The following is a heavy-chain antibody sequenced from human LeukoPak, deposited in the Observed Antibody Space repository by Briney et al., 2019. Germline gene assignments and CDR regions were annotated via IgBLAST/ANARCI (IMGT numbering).Heavy chain of an antibody. CDR1: GGSFSGYY. V-gene: IGHV4-34*01. CDR2: INHSGST. CDR3: ARGGGSFQSMVRGVRAFYYYYMGV. Sequence: PSETLSLTCAVYGGSFSGYYWSWIRQPPGKGLGWIGEINHSGSTNYNPSLKSRVTISVDTSKNQFSLKLSSVTAADTAVYYCARGGGSFQSMVRGVRAFYYYYMGVWGKGTTVTVSS. D-gene: IGHD3-10*01. J-gene: IGHJ6*03.